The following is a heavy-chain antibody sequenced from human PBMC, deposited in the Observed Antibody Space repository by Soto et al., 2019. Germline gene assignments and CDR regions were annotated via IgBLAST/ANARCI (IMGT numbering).Heavy chain of an antibody. CDR3: ARTRGYCSGGSCYPLDH. CDR2: INTATGDT. Sequence: QVQLVQSGAGVQKPGATANISCKASGYRFTAYDMHWVRQAPGQRLAWLGWINTATGDTKYSPSFQGRVTLSRDTSATTAYMELSGLRFEDTAVYYCARTRGYCSGGSCYPLDHWGQGTLVTVSS. J-gene: IGHJ4*02. V-gene: IGHV1-3*04. CDR1: GYRFTAYD. D-gene: IGHD2-15*01.